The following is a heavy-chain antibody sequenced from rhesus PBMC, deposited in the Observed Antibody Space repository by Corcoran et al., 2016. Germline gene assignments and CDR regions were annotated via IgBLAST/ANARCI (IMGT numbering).Heavy chain of an antibody. Sequence: QLQLQESGPGLVKPSETLSVTCAVSGGSISSSYWSWIRQAPGKGLEWIGYIYGSGSSTNYNSSLRSRVTLSVATSKNQISLKLSSVTAADTAVYYCASGGYGSYLTTDYFDYWGQGVLVTVSS. CDR1: GGSISSSY. J-gene: IGHJ4*01. V-gene: IGHV4-169*02. D-gene: IGHD4-4*01. CDR2: IYGSGSST. CDR3: ASGGYGSYLTTDYFDY.